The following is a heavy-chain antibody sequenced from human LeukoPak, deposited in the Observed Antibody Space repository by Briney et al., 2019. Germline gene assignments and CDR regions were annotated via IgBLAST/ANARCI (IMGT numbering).Heavy chain of an antibody. CDR2: IIPFVGLT. CDR1: GGTLSSYP. J-gene: IGHJ5*02. D-gene: IGHD1-26*01. V-gene: IGHV1-69*02. Sequence: SVKVSCKASGGTLSSYPISWIRQAPGQGLELMGRIIPFVGLTNYAPRFQGRVTITADKDTTTAYMELRGLTSEDTAVYYCARPRSTESGSYNWFDPWGQGTLVTVSS. CDR3: ARPRSTESGSYNWFDP.